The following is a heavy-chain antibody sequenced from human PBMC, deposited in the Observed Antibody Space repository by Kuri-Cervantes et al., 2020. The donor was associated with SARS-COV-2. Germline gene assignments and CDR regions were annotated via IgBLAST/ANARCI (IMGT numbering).Heavy chain of an antibody. CDR3: ARGGYSSSSGHYFDY. CDR2: ISSSSSYI. CDR1: GFNFSRTD. Sequence: GESLKISCAASGFNFSRTDMHWVRQAPGKGLEWVSSISSSSSYIYYADSVKGRFTISRDNAKNSLYLQMNSLRAEDTAVYYCARGGYSSSSGHYFDYWGQGTLVTVSS. J-gene: IGHJ4*02. D-gene: IGHD6-6*01. V-gene: IGHV3-21*01.